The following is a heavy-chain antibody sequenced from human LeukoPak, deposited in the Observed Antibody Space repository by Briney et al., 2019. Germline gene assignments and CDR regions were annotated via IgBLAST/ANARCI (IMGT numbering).Heavy chain of an antibody. CDR3: ARDLSPNFDWLLHGRGQKDAFDI. J-gene: IGHJ3*02. Sequence: PGGSLRLSCSASGFIFNTFGMNWVRQAPGKGLEWVSSITSSTTYTYYADSVKGRFTISRDNAKNSLLLQMNSLRAEDTAVYYCARDLSPNFDWLLHGRGQKDAFDIWGQGTMVTVSS. CDR1: GFIFNTFG. D-gene: IGHD3-9*01. V-gene: IGHV3-21*01. CDR2: ITSSTTYT.